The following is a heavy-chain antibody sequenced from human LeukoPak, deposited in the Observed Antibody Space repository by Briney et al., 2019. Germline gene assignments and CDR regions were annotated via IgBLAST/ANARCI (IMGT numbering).Heavy chain of an antibody. Sequence: GGSLRLSCAASGFTFSNYWMHWVRQAPGKGLVWVSRINSDGSSTGYADSVKGRFTISRDNAKNTLYLQMNSLRAEDTAVYYCAKDAGDSDYGDTEFFDYWGQGTLVTVSS. CDR2: INSDGSST. D-gene: IGHD4-17*01. CDR3: AKDAGDSDYGDTEFFDY. V-gene: IGHV3-74*01. J-gene: IGHJ4*02. CDR1: GFTFSNYW.